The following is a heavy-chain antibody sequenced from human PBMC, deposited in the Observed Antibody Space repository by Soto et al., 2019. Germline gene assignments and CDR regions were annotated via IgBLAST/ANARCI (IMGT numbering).Heavy chain of an antibody. J-gene: IGHJ4*02. CDR1: GGTFSSYA. CDR3: ARRCSGGSCSRGATDY. D-gene: IGHD2-15*01. CDR2: IIPIFGTA. V-gene: IGHV1-69*01. Sequence: QVQLVQSGAEVKKPGSSVKVSCKASGGTFSSYAISWVRQAPGQGLEWMGGIIPIFGTANYAQKFQGRVTITADESTNTAYMELSSLRSEDTAVYYCARRCSGGSCSRGATDYWGQGTLVTVSS.